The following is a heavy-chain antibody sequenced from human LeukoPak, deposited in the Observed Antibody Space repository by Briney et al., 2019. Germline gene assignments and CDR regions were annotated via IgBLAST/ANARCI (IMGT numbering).Heavy chain of an antibody. CDR3: ARGREMATTHYFDY. J-gene: IGHJ4*02. CDR2: IYYSGST. Sequence: SETLSLTCTVSGGSISSYYWSWIRQPPGKGLEWIGNIYYSGSTNYNPSLKSRVTISVDTSKNQFSLKLSSVTAADTAVYYCARGREMATTHYFDYWGQGTLVTVSS. V-gene: IGHV4-59*01. D-gene: IGHD5-24*01. CDR1: GGSISSYY.